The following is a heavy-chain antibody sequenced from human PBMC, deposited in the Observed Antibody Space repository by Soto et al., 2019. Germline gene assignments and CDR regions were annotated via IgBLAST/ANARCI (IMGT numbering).Heavy chain of an antibody. Sequence: QVQLVESGGGVVQPGRSLRLSCAASGFTFSSYGMNWVRQAPGQGLEWVAVISYDGSNKYYADSVKGRFTISRDSSKNMLYLQLNSLRAEDRAVYYCAKEDSSCSHDYDGMDVWGDGTTVAFSS. V-gene: IGHV3-30*18. D-gene: IGHD6-13*01. CDR2: ISYDGSNK. CDR3: AKEDSSCSHDYDGMDV. CDR1: GFTFSSYG. J-gene: IGHJ6*04.